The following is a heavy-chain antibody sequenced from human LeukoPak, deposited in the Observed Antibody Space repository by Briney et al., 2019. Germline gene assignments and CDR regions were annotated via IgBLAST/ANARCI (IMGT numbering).Heavy chain of an antibody. V-gene: IGHV7-4-1*02. D-gene: IGHD3-10*01. J-gene: IGHJ4*02. CDR2: INTNTGNP. Sequence: ASVKVSCKASGYTFTSYGISWVRQAPGQGLEWMGWINTNTGNPTYAQGFTGRFVFSLDTSVSTAYLQISSLKAEDTAVYYCARVGEVKGYGSGSEWDYWGQGTLVTVSS. CDR1: GYTFTSYG. CDR3: ARVGEVKGYGSGSEWDY.